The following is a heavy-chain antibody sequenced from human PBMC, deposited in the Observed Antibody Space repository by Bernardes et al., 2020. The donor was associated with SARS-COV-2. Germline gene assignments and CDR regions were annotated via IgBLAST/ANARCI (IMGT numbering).Heavy chain of an antibody. V-gene: IGHV3-21*06. CDR3: ARVDFSNLYYFDY. CDR2: ISTSSSYI. Sequence: GGSLRLSCAASGFTFSSYTMNWVRQAPGTGLEWISSISTSSSYISYSDSVRGRFTISRDNAKNSVSLQMNSLRAEDTAVYYCARVDFSNLYYFDYWGQGTPVTVSS. D-gene: IGHD4-4*01. CDR1: GFTFSSYT. J-gene: IGHJ4*02.